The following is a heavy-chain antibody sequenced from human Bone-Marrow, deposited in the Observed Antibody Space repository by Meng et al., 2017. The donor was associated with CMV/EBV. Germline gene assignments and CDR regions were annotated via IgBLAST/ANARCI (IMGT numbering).Heavy chain of an antibody. CDR1: GGSISSGGYY. D-gene: IGHD3-22*01. J-gene: IGHJ3*02. CDR2: IYYSGST. Sequence: SETLSLTCTVSGGSISSGGYYWSWIRQRPGKGLEWIGYIYYSGSTYYKPSLKSRVTISVDTSKNQFSLKLSSVTAADTAVYYCARGPDSSGYYYAPPRRAFDIWGQGTMVAVSS. V-gene: IGHV4-31*03. CDR3: ARGPDSSGYYYAPPRRAFDI.